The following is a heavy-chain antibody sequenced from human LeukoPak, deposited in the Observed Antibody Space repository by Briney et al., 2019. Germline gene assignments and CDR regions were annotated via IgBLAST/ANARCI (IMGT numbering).Heavy chain of an antibody. J-gene: IGHJ4*01. CDR3: ARGGGYSSGWYHQPFDY. Sequence: PGGSLRLSCAASGFTFSSYEMNWVRQAPGKGLEWVSYISSSGSTIYYADSVKGRFTISRDNAKNSLYLQMNSLRAEDTAVYYCARGGGYSSGWYHQPFDYWGHGIMVTVSS. CDR2: ISSSGSTI. CDR1: GFTFSSYE. D-gene: IGHD6-19*01. V-gene: IGHV3-48*03.